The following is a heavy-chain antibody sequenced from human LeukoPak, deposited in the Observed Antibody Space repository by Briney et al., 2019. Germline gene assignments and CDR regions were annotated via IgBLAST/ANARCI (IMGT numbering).Heavy chain of an antibody. J-gene: IGHJ1*01. Sequence: GGSLRLSCAASGFNFDIFAMTWVRQAPGKGLEWVSSISSSSSYIYYADSVKGRFTISRDNAKNSLYLQMNSLRAEDTAVYYCARDPTYFQHWGQGTLVTVSS. CDR2: ISSSSSYI. CDR3: ARDPTYFQH. V-gene: IGHV3-21*01. CDR1: GFNFDIFA.